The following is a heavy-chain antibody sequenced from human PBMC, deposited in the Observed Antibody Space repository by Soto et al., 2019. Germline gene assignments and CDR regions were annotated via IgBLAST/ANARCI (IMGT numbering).Heavy chain of an antibody. CDR2: VSGYNGNT. CDR3: ARFGSALYYYYGVDV. Sequence: QVQLVQSETEVKRPGASVKVSCKASGYIFTNYDITWVRQAPGQGLEWMGWVSGYNGNTKYAQKFQDRVTMTTDTSTSTVYMELRSLRSDDTAVYYCARFGSALYYYYGVDVWGQGTTFFVSS. CDR1: GYIFTNYD. D-gene: IGHD3-10*01. V-gene: IGHV1-18*01. J-gene: IGHJ6*02.